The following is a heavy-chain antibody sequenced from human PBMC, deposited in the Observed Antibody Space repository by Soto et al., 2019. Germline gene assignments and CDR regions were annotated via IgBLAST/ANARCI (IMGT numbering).Heavy chain of an antibody. CDR3: ARMATFGSLNWFDP. V-gene: IGHV1-3*01. Sequence: ASVKFSCKASGYTFARFAVHWVRQAPGQSLEWMGWINADNGQTKYSQNFQGRITMTRDKSANTVYLELSSLRSDDTATYYCARMATFGSLNWFDPWGQGILVTVS. CDR2: INADNGQT. D-gene: IGHD3-16*01. J-gene: IGHJ5*02. CDR1: GYTFARFA.